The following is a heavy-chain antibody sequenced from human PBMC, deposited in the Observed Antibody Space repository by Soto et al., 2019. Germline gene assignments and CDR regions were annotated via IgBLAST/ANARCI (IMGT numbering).Heavy chain of an antibody. CDR1: GFNVTNTY. Sequence: PGGSLRLSCAVSGFNVTNTYMSWVRQAPGKGLEWVSVIYRGFSTFYADSVKGRFTVSRDDSKNTVSLQMNSLRAEDTAVYYCARDRSDSSRDDSFDIWGRGTIVTVSS. CDR3: ARDRSDSSRDDSFDI. V-gene: IGHV3-53*01. J-gene: IGHJ3*02. D-gene: IGHD6-6*01. CDR2: IYRGFST.